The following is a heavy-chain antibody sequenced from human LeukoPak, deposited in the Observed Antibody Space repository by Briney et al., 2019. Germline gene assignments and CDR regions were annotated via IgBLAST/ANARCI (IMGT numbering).Heavy chain of an antibody. D-gene: IGHD1-1*01. CDR1: GFTFSSYG. CDR3: AKDPTTGTDEDDYYMDV. V-gene: IGHV3-30*02. Sequence: PXXSLRLSCAASGFTFSSYGMHWVRQAPGKGLEWVAFIRYDGSNKYYADSVKGRFTISRDNSKNTLYLQMNSLRAEDTAVYYCAKDPTTGTDEDDYYMDVWGKGTTVTISS. CDR2: IRYDGSNK. J-gene: IGHJ6*03.